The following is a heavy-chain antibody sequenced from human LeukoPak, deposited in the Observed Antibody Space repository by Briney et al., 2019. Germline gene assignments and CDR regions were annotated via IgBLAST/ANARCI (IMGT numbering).Heavy chain of an antibody. D-gene: IGHD4-17*01. CDR2: ISSSSSTM. V-gene: IGHV3-48*01. CDR3: AREISRSEDGDYSYYYYMDV. Sequence: GGSLRLSCAASGFTFSSYSMNWVRQAPGKGLEWVSYISSSSSTMYYADSVKGQFTISRDNAKNSLYLQMNSLRAEDTAVYYCAREISRSEDGDYSYYYYMDVWGKGTTVTVSS. CDR1: GFTFSSYS. J-gene: IGHJ6*03.